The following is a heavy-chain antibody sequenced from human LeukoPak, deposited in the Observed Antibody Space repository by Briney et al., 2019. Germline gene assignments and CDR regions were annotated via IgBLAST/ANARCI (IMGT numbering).Heavy chain of an antibody. J-gene: IGHJ3*02. D-gene: IGHD1-26*01. Sequence: PGGSLRLSCAASGFTFSTYNMNWVRQAPGKGLEWVSSISSSSNYIYYADSVKGRFTISRGNAKNSLYLQMNSRRVEDTDVYYCARDVGASAPDAFDIWGQGTMVTVSS. CDR1: GFTFSTYN. V-gene: IGHV3-21*01. CDR3: ARDVGASAPDAFDI. CDR2: ISSSSNYI.